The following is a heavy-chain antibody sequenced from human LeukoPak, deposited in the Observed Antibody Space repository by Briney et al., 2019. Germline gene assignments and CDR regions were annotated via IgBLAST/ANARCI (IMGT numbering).Heavy chain of an antibody. CDR2: IRYDGSNK. CDR3: AKSYYDSSGYYYVSYFDY. D-gene: IGHD3-22*01. V-gene: IGHV3-30*02. Sequence: PGKSLRLSCAASGFTFSSYGMHWVRQAPGKGLEWVAFIRYDGSNKYYADSVKGRFTISRDNSKNTLYLQMNSLRAEDTAVYYCAKSYYDSSGYYYVSYFDYWGQGTLVTVSS. J-gene: IGHJ4*02. CDR1: GFTFSSYG.